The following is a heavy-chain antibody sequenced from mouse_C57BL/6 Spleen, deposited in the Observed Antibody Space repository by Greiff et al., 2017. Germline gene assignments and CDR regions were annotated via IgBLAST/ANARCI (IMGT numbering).Heavy chain of an antibody. CDR3: ARSAHYYGSRDWYFEV. Sequence: QVQLQQPGAELVKPGASVKLSCKASGYTFTSYWMQWVKQRPGQGLEWIGEIDPSDSYTNYNQKFKGKATLTVDTSSSTAYMQLSSLTSEDSAVYYCARSAHYYGSRDWYFEVWGTGTTVTVSS. CDR1: GYTFTSYW. V-gene: IGHV1-50*01. J-gene: IGHJ1*03. CDR2: IDPSDSYT. D-gene: IGHD1-1*01.